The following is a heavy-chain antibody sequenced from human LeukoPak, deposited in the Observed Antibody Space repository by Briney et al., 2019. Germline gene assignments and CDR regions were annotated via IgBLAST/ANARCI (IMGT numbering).Heavy chain of an antibody. J-gene: IGHJ4*02. D-gene: IGHD3-9*01. CDR3: ARAPNYDILTGYYGDYYFDY. CDR2: ISYDGSNK. CDR1: GFTFSSYG. Sequence: PGGSLRLSCAASGFTFSSYGMHWVRQAPGKGLEWVAVISYDGSNKYYADSVKGRFTISRDNSKNTLYLQMNSLRAEDTAVYYCARAPNYDILTGYYGDYYFDYWGQGTLVTVSS. V-gene: IGHV3-30*03.